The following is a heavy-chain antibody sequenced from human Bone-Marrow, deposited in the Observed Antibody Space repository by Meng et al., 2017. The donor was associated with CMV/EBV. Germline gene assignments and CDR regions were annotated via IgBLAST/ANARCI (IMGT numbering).Heavy chain of an antibody. CDR3: TRGRFAYGSGSHDY. J-gene: IGHJ4*02. V-gene: IGHV4-39*07. D-gene: IGHD3-10*01. CDR1: GGSISSSSYY. Sequence: GSLRLSCTVSGGSISSSSYYWGWIRQPPGKGLESIGSIYYSGSTYYNPSLKSRVTISVDTSKNQFSLMLSSVTAADTAVYYRTRGRFAYGSGSHDYWGQGTLVTFSS. CDR2: IYYSGST.